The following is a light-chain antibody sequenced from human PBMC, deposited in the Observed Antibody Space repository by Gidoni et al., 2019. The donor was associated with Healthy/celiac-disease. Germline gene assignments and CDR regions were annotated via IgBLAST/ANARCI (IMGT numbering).Light chain of an antibody. J-gene: IGLJ2*01. Sequence: QSVLTQPPSVSGAPGQRVPISCTGSSSNIGAGYDVHWYQQLPGTAPKLLIYGNSNRPSGVPDRFSGSKSGTSASLAITGLQAEDEADYYCQSYDSSLRGSVVFGGGTKLTVL. CDR3: QSYDSSLRGSVV. CDR2: GNS. V-gene: IGLV1-40*01. CDR1: SSNIGAGYD.